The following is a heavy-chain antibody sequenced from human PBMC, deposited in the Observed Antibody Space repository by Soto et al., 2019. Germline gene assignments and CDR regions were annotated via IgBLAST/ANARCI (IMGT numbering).Heavy chain of an antibody. CDR2: IYYSGST. CDR1: GGPISSGDYY. J-gene: IGHJ2*01. CDR3: ARRRNYDYVWGSYRQPYWYFDL. V-gene: IGHV4-30-4*01. D-gene: IGHD3-16*02. Sequence: SETLSLTCTVSGGPISSGDYYWSWIRQPPGKGLEWIGYIYYSGSTYYNPSLKSRVTISVDTSKNQFSLKLSSVTAADTAVYYCARRRNYDYVWGSYRQPYWYFDLWGRGTLVTVSS.